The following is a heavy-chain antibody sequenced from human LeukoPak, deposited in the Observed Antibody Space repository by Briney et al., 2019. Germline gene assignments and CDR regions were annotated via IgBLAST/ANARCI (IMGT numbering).Heavy chain of an antibody. CDR2: ISGSGGST. CDR1: GFTFSSYA. J-gene: IGHJ4*02. D-gene: IGHD3-22*01. CDR3: AKGPQNYYYDSSGLSGY. V-gene: IGHV3-23*01. Sequence: PGGSLRLSCAASGFTFSSYAMSWVRQAPGKGLEWVSAISGSGGSTYYAGSVKGRFTISRDNSKNTLYLQMNSLRAEDTAVYYCAKGPQNYYYDSSGLSGYWGQGTLVTVSS.